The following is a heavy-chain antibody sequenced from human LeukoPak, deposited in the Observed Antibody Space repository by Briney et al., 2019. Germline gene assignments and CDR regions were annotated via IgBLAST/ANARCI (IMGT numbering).Heavy chain of an antibody. V-gene: IGHV3-23*01. CDR3: AKDIGFGNQFDY. Sequence: GGSLRPSCAASGFTFSSYAMTWVRQAPGKGLEWVSAISGSGGSTYFADSVKGRFTISRDNSKNTLYLQMNTLRAEDTAVYYCAKDIGFGNQFDYWGQGTLVTVSS. CDR1: GFTFSSYA. CDR2: ISGSGGST. J-gene: IGHJ4*02. D-gene: IGHD3-10*01.